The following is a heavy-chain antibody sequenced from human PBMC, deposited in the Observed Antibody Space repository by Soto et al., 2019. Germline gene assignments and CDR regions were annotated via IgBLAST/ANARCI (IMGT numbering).Heavy chain of an antibody. Sequence: PGESLKISCKGSGYSFTSYWIGWVRQMPGKGLEWMGIIYPGDSGTRYSPSFQGQVTISADKSISTAYLQWSSLKASDTAMYYCARGTRGVIIPNWFDPWGQGTLVTVSS. J-gene: IGHJ5*02. D-gene: IGHD3-10*01. CDR2: IYPGDSGT. V-gene: IGHV5-51*01. CDR1: GYSFTSYW. CDR3: ARGTRGVIIPNWFDP.